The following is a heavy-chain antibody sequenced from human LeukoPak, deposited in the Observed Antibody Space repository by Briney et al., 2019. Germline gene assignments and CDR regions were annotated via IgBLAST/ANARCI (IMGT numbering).Heavy chain of an antibody. CDR1: GFTFSSYA. J-gene: IGHJ6*02. D-gene: IGHD1-26*01. V-gene: IGHV3-30*04. Sequence: GGSLRLSCAASGFTFSSYAMHWVRKAPGKGLEWVAVISYDGSNKYYADSVKGRFTISRDNSKNTLYLQMNSLRAEDTAVYYCARDAAGGSYLYYYYYYGMDVWGQGTTVTVSS. CDR2: ISYDGSNK. CDR3: ARDAAGGSYLYYYYYYGMDV.